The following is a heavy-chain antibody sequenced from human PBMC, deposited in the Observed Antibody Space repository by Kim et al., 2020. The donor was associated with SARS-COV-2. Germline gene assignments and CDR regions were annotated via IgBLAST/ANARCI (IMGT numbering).Heavy chain of an antibody. J-gene: IGHJ4*02. V-gene: IGHV3-9*01. CDR1: GFTFDDYA. CDR3: VSSRDRSGYYQQYLYFDF. Sequence: GGSLRLSCAASGFTFDDYAMHWVRQAPGKGLEWVSGISGNSGSIGHADSVKGRFTISRDNAKKSLYLQMNSLRAEDTALYFCVSSRDRSGYYQQYLYFDFWGQETLVTVSS. CDR2: ISGNSGSI. D-gene: IGHD3-22*01.